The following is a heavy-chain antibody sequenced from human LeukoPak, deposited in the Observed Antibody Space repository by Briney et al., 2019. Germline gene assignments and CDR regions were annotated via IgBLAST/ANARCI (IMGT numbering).Heavy chain of an antibody. Sequence: PGGSLRLSCAASGFTFSSYWMSWVRQAPGKGLEWVANIKQDGSEKYYVDSVKGRFTISRDNAKNSLYLQMNSLRAEDTAVYYCARGYSTTPHTAVAFDIWGQGTMVTVSS. CDR2: IKQDGSEK. CDR3: ARGYSTTPHTAVAFDI. J-gene: IGHJ3*02. D-gene: IGHD6-13*01. CDR1: GFTFSSYW. V-gene: IGHV3-7*01.